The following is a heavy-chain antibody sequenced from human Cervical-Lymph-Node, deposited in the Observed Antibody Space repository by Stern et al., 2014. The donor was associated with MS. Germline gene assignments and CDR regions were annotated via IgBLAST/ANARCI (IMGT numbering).Heavy chain of an antibody. CDR2: IKSKTDGGTI. Sequence: VQLVQSGGGLVKPGGSLRLSCTASGLTFTNAWMNWVRQAPGKGLEWVGRIKSKTDGGTIDYGAPAKGRFTISRDDSKKTLYLQMNSLKTEDTAVYYCSTDSLTFDFWGQGTLVTVSS. V-gene: IGHV3-15*01. D-gene: IGHD3-16*01. J-gene: IGHJ4*02. CDR1: GLTFTNAW. CDR3: STDSLTFDF.